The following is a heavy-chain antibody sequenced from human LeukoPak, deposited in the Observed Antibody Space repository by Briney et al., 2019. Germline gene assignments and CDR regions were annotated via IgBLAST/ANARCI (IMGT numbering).Heavy chain of an antibody. CDR2: INPNSGGT. V-gene: IGHV1-2*02. Sequence: GASVKVSCKASGYTFTGYYMHWVRQAPGQGLEWMGWINPNSGGTNYAQKFQGRVTMTRDTSISTAYMELSRLRSDDTAVYYCARTEAGYSSSENWFDPWGQGTLVTVSS. CDR3: ARTEAGYSSSENWFDP. J-gene: IGHJ5*02. D-gene: IGHD6-13*01. CDR1: GYTFTGYY.